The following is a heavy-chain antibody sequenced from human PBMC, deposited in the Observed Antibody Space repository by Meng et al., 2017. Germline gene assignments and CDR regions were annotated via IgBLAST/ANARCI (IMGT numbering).Heavy chain of an antibody. D-gene: IGHD1-26*01. Sequence: LLVQAGAEVKKPGSSVKVSCKASGGTFSSYAISWVRQAPGQGLEWMGGIIPIFGTANYAQKFQGRVTITADKSTSTAYMELSSLRSEDTAVYYCARDGVGATEGYFDYWGQGTLVTVSS. CDR1: GGTFSSYA. V-gene: IGHV1-69*06. CDR2: IIPIFGTA. CDR3: ARDGVGATEGYFDY. J-gene: IGHJ4*02.